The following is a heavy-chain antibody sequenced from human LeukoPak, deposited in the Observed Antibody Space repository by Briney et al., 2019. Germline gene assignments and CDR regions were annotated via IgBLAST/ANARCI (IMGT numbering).Heavy chain of an antibody. V-gene: IGHV4-39*02. D-gene: IGHD4-23*01. CDR1: GGSISTSSYY. Sequence: PSETLCLTCTVSGGSISTSSYYWGWIRQPPGKGLEWMGSLYYSGSTDYNPSLKSRVTISVDTSKNQFSLKLSSVTAADTAVYYCARDPDYGGNSFDYWGQGTLVTVSS. CDR3: ARDPDYGGNSFDY. J-gene: IGHJ4*02. CDR2: LYYSGST.